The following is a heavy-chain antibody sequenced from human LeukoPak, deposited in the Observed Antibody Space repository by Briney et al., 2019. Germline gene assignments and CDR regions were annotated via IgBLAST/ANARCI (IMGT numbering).Heavy chain of an antibody. Sequence: ASVKVSCKASGYTFTSYGISWVRQAPGQGLEWMGWISAYNGNTNYAQKPQGRVTMTTDTSTSTAYMELRSLRSDDTAVYYCARGVTDYYYYYMDVWGKGTTVTVSS. CDR2: ISAYNGNT. V-gene: IGHV1-18*01. CDR1: GYTFTSYG. D-gene: IGHD4-11*01. J-gene: IGHJ6*03. CDR3: ARGVTDYYYYYMDV.